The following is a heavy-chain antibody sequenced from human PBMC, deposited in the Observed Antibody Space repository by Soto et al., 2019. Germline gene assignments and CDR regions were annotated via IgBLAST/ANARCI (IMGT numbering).Heavy chain of an antibody. V-gene: IGHV1-2*02. CDR2: INPSSGGT. CDR1: GYPFTGPY. CDR3: ARDFRTYSHGVDV. D-gene: IGHD4-4*01. Sequence: QAQLVQSGTEVKKPGASVKVSCKASGYPFTGPYIYWVRQAPGQGLEWMVWINPSSGGTEFAEKFQGRVTVTRDTSIRTVFLELNSLTSDDTGVYFCARDFRTYSHGVDVWGQGTAVTVSS. J-gene: IGHJ6*02.